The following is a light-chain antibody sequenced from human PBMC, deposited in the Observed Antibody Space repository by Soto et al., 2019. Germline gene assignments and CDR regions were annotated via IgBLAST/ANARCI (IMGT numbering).Light chain of an antibody. CDR3: QQYNSYSQT. Sequence: DIQMTQSPSTLSASVGDRVTITCRASQSISNWLVWYQQKPGKAPKLLIYQASSLESGVPSRFSGRGSGTEFTLTINRLQPEDFATYYCQQYNSYSQTFGQGTKVDI. V-gene: IGKV1-5*03. CDR2: QAS. CDR1: QSISNW. J-gene: IGKJ1*01.